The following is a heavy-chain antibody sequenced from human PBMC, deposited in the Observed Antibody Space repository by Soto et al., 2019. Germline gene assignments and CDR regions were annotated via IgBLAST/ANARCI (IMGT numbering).Heavy chain of an antibody. V-gene: IGHV1-24*01. CDR1: GYTLTELS. CDR2: FDPEDGET. CDR3: ARGVKPNDYDSSGYYYDLDY. Sequence: ASVKVSCKVSGYTLTELSMHWVRQAPGKGLEWMGGFDPEDGETIYAQKFQGRVTMTRDTSTSTFYMQLSSLRSEDTAVYYCARGVKPNDYDSSGYYYDLDYSRHGTLVTVSS. J-gene: IGHJ4*01. D-gene: IGHD3-22*01.